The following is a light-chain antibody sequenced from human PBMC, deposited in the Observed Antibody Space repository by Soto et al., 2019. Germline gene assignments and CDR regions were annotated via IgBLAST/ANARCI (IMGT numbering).Light chain of an antibody. V-gene: IGKV1-39*01. CDR2: GAS. J-gene: IGKJ5*01. Sequence: DLPLTQSPAGLSPSVGERLTITCRASQSISKYFYWYQQKPGKAPKLLIYGASTLQSGVPSRFTGSGSGTDFTLTVSSLQAEDFATYYCQQDYSSPATFGQGTRLEIK. CDR1: QSISKY. CDR3: QQDYSSPAT.